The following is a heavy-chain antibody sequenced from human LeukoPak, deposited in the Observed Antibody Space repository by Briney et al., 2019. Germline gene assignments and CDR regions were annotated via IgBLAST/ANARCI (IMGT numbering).Heavy chain of an antibody. CDR2: IGGSGSST. D-gene: IGHD2-15*01. CDR1: GFTFSNYA. J-gene: IGHJ4*02. CDR3: ATGSGS. V-gene: IGHV3-23*01. Sequence: GGSLRLSCTASGFTFSNYAMSWVRQAPEKGLEWVSAIGGSGSSTYYADSVKGRFTISRDNSKNTLYLQMNSLRAEDTAVYYCATGSGSWGQGTRVTVSS.